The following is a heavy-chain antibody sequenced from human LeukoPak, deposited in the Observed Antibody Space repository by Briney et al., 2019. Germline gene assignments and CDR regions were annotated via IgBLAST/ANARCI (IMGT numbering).Heavy chain of an antibody. D-gene: IGHD4-17*01. CDR3: ARVQRGGYSDTYMDV. CDR2: ISSTNTYI. V-gene: IGHV3-21*06. Sequence: GGSLRLSCAASGFTFSSYIMNWVRQTPEKGLEWVSSISSTNTYIYYSDSVKGRFTISRDNAKNSLFLLMNSLRADDTAIYYCARVQRGGYSDTYMDVWGIGTTVTISS. J-gene: IGHJ6*03. CDR1: GFTFSSYI.